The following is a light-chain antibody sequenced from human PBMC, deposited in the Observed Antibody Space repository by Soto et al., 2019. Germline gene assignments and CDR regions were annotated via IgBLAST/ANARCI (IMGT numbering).Light chain of an antibody. J-gene: IGKJ1*01. CDR3: QQYSRSSWT. CDR2: DAS. Sequence: DMQMTQSPSTLSASVGARVTITCRASQSIGDWLAWYQQKPGKDPKLLIYDASILQSGVPSRFSGSGSGTEFTLTISSLQPDDLATYYCQQYSRSSWTFGQGTKV. CDR1: QSIGDW. V-gene: IGKV1-5*01.